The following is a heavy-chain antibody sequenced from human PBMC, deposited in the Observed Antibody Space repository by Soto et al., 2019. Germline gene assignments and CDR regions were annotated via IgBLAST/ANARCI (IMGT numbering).Heavy chain of an antibody. D-gene: IGHD5-12*01. J-gene: IGHJ3*02. CDR3: AKVPDRDGYNPDAFDM. CDR1: GFTFSSYA. Sequence: EVQLLESGGGLVQPGGSLRLSCAASGFTFSSYAMGWVRQAPGKGLEWVSAISRLGGSTYYADSVKGRFTISRDNSKNTLYVQMNSLRVEDTAVYYCAKVPDRDGYNPDAFDMWGQGTMVTVSS. CDR2: ISRLGGST. V-gene: IGHV3-23*01.